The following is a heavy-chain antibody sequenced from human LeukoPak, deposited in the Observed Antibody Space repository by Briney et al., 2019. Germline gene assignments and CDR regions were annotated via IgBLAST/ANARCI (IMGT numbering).Heavy chain of an antibody. D-gene: IGHD3-22*01. V-gene: IGHV4-30-4*01. J-gene: IGHJ3*02. Sequence: SETLSLTCTVSGGSISSSSYYWSWIRQPPGKGLEWIGYIYYSGSTYYNPSLKSRVTISVDTSKNQFSLKLSSVTAADTAVYYCARQTSIPYYYDSSGYTLRGAFDIWGQGTMVTVSS. CDR2: IYYSGST. CDR1: GGSISSSSYY. CDR3: ARQTSIPYYYDSSGYTLRGAFDI.